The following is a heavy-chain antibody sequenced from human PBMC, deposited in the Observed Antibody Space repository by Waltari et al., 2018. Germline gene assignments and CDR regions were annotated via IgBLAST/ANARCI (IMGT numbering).Heavy chain of an antibody. J-gene: IGHJ4*02. CDR2: IRQDGNAK. V-gene: IGHV3-7*01. Sequence: EVQLVESGGGLVQPGGSLRLSCATSGFTFTNSSMRWVRQAPGKGLEWLANIRQDGNAKYYLDSVKGRFTISRDNAKNSVFLQMNNLRDEDTAVYYCATSKAAPANDWGQGTLVTVSS. CDR3: ATSKAAPAND. CDR1: GFTFTNSS. D-gene: IGHD6-13*01.